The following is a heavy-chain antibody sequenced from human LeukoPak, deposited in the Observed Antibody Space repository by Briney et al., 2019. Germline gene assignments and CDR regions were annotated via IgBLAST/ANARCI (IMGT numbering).Heavy chain of an antibody. D-gene: IGHD3-22*01. CDR3: ARGAHVRMYDSNHNCFDP. CDR2: INPNSGGT. V-gene: IGHV1-2*02. J-gene: IGHJ5*02. Sequence: ASVKVSCKASGYTFTGYYMHWVRQAPGQGLEWMGWINPNSGGTNYAQKFQGRVTMTRDTSISTVYMELSSLRSEDTAVYYCARGAHVRMYDSNHNCFDPWGQGTLVTVSS. CDR1: GYTFTGYY.